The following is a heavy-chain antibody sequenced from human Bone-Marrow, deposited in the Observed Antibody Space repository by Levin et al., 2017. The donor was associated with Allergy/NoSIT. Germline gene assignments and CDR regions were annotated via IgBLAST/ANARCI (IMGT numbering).Heavy chain of an antibody. J-gene: IGHJ4*02. CDR1: GGSINSGDSY. D-gene: IGHD3-9*01. V-gene: IGHV4-30-4*01. CDR3: ARLSLTFYDILTGYYSPIGTFDY. CDR2: IYYSGST. Sequence: ASETLSLTCNVSGGSINSGDSYWSWIRQPPGKGLEWIGSIYYSGSTYYNPSLRSRITLSIDTSKSQFSLQLSSVTATDTAVYYCARLSLTFYDILTGYYSPIGTFDYWGQGTLVTVSS.